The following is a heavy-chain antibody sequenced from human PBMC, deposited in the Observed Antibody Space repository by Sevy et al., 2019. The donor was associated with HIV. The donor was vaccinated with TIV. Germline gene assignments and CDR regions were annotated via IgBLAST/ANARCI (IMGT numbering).Heavy chain of an antibody. V-gene: IGHV1-24*01. CDR2: FDPEDDER. J-gene: IGHJ4*02. CDR1: GYTLTAFA. D-gene: IGHD3-22*01. CDR3: ATTKDYYDSSAYPVDY. Sequence: ASVKVSCKVSGYTLTAFAMHWVRQAPGKGLEWMGTFDPEDDERIYGQKFQGRVSMTEDTSADTAYMELSSLRSEDTAIYYCATTKDYYDSSAYPVDYWGQGTLVTVSS.